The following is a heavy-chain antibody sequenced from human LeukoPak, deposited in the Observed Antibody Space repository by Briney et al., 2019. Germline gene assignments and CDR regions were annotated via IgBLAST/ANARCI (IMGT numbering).Heavy chain of an antibody. D-gene: IGHD2-2*01. Sequence: SETLSLTCTVSGGSISSYYWSWIRQPPGKGLEWIGYIYYSGSTNYNPSLKSRVTISVDTSKNQFSLKLSSVTAADTAVYYCATCSSTSCPVAFDIWGQGTMVTVSS. J-gene: IGHJ3*02. CDR1: GGSISSYY. CDR3: ATCSSTSCPVAFDI. CDR2: IYYSGST. V-gene: IGHV4-59*08.